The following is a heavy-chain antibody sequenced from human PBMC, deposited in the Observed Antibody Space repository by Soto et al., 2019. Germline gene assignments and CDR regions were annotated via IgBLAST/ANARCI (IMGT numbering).Heavy chain of an antibody. CDR2: STNKANSYTA. D-gene: IGHD4-17*01. CDR1: GFTLSDHY. V-gene: IGHV3-72*01. CDR3: ARAVEYGDYGDYYYGRAV. Sequence: EVQLVESGGGLVQPGGSLSLSCAASGFTLSDHYMDWVRQAPGKGLEWVGRSTNKANSYTADYAPSVKGRFTISIDDSKTSLHLQRNSLKAEATAMYFCARAVEYGDYGDYYYGRAVWGQGTTVPVSS. J-gene: IGHJ6*02.